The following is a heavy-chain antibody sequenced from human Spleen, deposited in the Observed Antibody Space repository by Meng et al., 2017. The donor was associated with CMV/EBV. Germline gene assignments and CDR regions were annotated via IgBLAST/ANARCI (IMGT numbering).Heavy chain of an antibody. D-gene: IGHD6-19*01. CDR2: ISTYNGNT. V-gene: IGHV1-18*01. Sequence: ASVKVSCKASGYTFSTYGITWVRQAPGQGLEWMGWISTYNGNTNYAQKLQGRVTMTTDTSTSTAYLELRSLRSDDTAVYYCAVVASSSQRDDFYIWGQGTMVTVSS. CDR1: GYTFSTYG. J-gene: IGHJ3*02. CDR3: AVVASSSQRDDFYI.